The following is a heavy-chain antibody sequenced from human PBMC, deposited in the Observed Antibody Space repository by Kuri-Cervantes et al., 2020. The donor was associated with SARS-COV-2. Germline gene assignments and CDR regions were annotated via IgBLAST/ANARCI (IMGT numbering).Heavy chain of an antibody. J-gene: IGHJ6*03. V-gene: IGHV3-20*04. Sequence: GGSLRLSCAASGFTFDDYGMSWVRQAPGKGLEWVSGINWNGGSTGYADSVKGRFTISRDNAKNSLYLQMNSLRAEDTALYYCARYTLYCSSTSCYRAHYMDVWGKGTTVPSP. CDR2: INWNGGST. CDR1: GFTFDDYG. D-gene: IGHD2-2*01. CDR3: ARYTLYCSSTSCYRAHYMDV.